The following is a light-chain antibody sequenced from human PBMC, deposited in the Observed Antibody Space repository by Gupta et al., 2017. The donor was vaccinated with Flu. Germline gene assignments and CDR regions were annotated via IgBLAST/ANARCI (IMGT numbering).Light chain of an antibody. CDR2: DAS. CDR1: QSISSR. V-gene: IGKV1-39*01. CDR3: QQTDTTPFT. Sequence: DIQMTQSQSALSASIGDRVTITCRASQSISSRLNWYQQKPGKAPKLLIYDASSLQSGVPSRFYGGGSGTDFTLTIGSLQPEDFAAYFCQQTDTTPFTFGHGTKVDIK. J-gene: IGKJ3*01.